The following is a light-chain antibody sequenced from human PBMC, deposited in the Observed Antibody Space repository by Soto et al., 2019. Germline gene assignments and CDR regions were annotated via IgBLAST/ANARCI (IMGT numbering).Light chain of an antibody. J-gene: IGKJ1*01. CDR2: AAS. Sequence: EIVMTQSPATLSVSPGERVTLSCRASQSVSRNLAWYQYIPGQAPSLLIYAASTRATGIPARFSGSGSGTEFTLSISSLQSEDYAVYYCHQYNNWPPWTFGQGTMLEIK. CDR1: QSVSRN. V-gene: IGKV3-15*01. CDR3: HQYNNWPPWT.